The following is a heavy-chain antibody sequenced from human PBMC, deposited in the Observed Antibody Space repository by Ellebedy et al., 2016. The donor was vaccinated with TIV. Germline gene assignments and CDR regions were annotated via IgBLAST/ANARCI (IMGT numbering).Heavy chain of an antibody. CDR3: GRAIGSGSCY. CDR2: IKQDGSEK. V-gene: IGHV3-7*01. CDR1: GFTFSNYW. J-gene: IGHJ4*02. D-gene: IGHD3-10*01. Sequence: GESLKISCAASGFTFSNYWMKWVCQAPGKGLEWVANIKQDGSEKYYVDSVKGRFTISRDNAKNSLYLQMNSLRAEDTAVYFCGRAIGSGSCYWGQGTLVTVSS.